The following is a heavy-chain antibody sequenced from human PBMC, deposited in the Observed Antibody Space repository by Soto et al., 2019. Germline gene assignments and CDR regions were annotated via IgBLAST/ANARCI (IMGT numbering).Heavy chain of an antibody. CDR2: IYYSGST. V-gene: IGHV4-59*08. CDR1: GGSISSSY. Sequence: ASETLSLTCTVSGGSISSSYWRWIRQPPGKGLEWIGCIYYSGSTYYNPSLKSRVTISVDTSNNQFSLKLSSVTAADTAVYYCARHSNWNYYFDYWGQGTLVTVSS. J-gene: IGHJ4*02. CDR3: ARHSNWNYYFDY. D-gene: IGHD1-7*01.